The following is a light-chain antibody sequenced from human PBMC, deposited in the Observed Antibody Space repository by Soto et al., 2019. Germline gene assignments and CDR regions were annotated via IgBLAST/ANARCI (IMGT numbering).Light chain of an antibody. CDR1: QSVSYY. CDR2: DTT. V-gene: IGKV3-11*01. CDR3: QQRSNWPPGLT. Sequence: EIVLTQSPATLSLSPGEGATLSCRASQSVSYYLAWYQQRPGQSPRLLIYDTTNRATGIPDRFIGSGSGTDFTLTITTLEPEDFAVYYCQQRSNWPPGLTFGGGTKVQMK. J-gene: IGKJ4*01.